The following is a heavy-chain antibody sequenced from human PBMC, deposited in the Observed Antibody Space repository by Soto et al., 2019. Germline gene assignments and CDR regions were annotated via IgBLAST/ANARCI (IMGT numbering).Heavy chain of an antibody. CDR2: INHSGST. CDR3: AREKDSSSSGYYYYYGMDV. D-gene: IGHD6-6*01. Sequence: QVQLQQWGAGLLKPSETLSLTCAVYGGSFSGYYWSWIRQPPGKGLEWIGEINHSGSTNYNPSLKSRVTISVDTSKNQFYLKLSSVTAADTAVYYCAREKDSSSSGYYYYYGMDVWGQGTTVTVSS. CDR1: GGSFSGYY. V-gene: IGHV4-34*01. J-gene: IGHJ6*02.